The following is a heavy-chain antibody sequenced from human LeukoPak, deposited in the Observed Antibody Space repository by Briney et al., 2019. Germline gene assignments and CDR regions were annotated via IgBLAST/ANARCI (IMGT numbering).Heavy chain of an antibody. Sequence: PGASLRLSCAASAFTFSSHAMSWVRQAPGKGLEWVSAISGSGGSTYYADSVKGRFTISRDNSKNTLYLQMNSLRAEDTAVYYCAKDWAKYYYDSSGYPSGDAFDIWGQGTMVTVSS. CDR3: AKDWAKYYYDSSGYPSGDAFDI. D-gene: IGHD3-22*01. CDR1: AFTFSSHA. V-gene: IGHV3-23*01. CDR2: ISGSGGST. J-gene: IGHJ3*02.